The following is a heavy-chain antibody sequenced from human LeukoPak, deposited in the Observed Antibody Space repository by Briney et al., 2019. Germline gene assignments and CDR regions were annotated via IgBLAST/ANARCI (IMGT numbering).Heavy chain of an antibody. CDR1: GFTFTSYT. D-gene: IGHD2-8*01. Sequence: GGSLRLSCVASGFTFTSYTMHWVRQAPGKGLEWVSAISDTGATTYDADSVKGRFTISRDNSRSTLYLQMNSLRAEDTALYYCAKDTSIGRYCTNGVCSPFDYWGQGTLVTVSS. J-gene: IGHJ4*02. CDR3: AKDTSIGRYCTNGVCSPFDY. V-gene: IGHV3-23*01. CDR2: ISDTGATT.